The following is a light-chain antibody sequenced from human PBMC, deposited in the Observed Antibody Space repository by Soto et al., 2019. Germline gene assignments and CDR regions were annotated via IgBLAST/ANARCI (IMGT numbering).Light chain of an antibody. CDR3: SSYAASYTVL. Sequence: QAVLTQPRSVSGSPGQSVTISCTGTSSDVGGYNYVSWYQQHPGKAPKLMIYDVSKRPSGVPDRFSGSKSGNTASLTISGLQAEDEADYYCSSYAASYTVLYGGGTKLTVL. CDR1: SSDVGGYNY. J-gene: IGLJ2*01. CDR2: DVS. V-gene: IGLV2-11*01.